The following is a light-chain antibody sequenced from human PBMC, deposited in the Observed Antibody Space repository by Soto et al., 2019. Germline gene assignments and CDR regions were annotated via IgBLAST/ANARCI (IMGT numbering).Light chain of an antibody. CDR1: FSNIGSSS. CDR2: NDN. CDR3: SSYTSSSTRV. J-gene: IGLJ3*02. V-gene: IGLV1-44*01. Sequence: QSVLTQPPSVSGTPGQRVTISCSGSFSNIGSSSVNWYQQFPGTAPKLLMYNDNQWPSGVPDRFSGSRSGTSASLAISGLQSEDEADYYCSSYTSSSTRVFGGGTKVTVL.